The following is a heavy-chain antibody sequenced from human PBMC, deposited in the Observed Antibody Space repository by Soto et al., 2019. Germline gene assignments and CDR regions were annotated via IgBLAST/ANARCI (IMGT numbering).Heavy chain of an antibody. CDR3: ARDRRGMIAAAGYYYSSYGMHV. CDR2: INPNSGGT. CDR1: GDTFTGYY. Sequence: ASVKVSCKACGDTFTGYYMHWVRQAPGQGLEWMGWINPNSGGTNYAQKFQGRVTMTRDTSISTAYMELSRLRSDDTAVYYCARDRRGMIAAAGYYYSSYGMHVWGQATTVTVSS. J-gene: IGHJ6*02. V-gene: IGHV1-2*02. D-gene: IGHD6-13*01.